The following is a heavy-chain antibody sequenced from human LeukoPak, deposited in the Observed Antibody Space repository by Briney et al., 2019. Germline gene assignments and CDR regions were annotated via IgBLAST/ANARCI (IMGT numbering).Heavy chain of an antibody. V-gene: IGHV4-39*02. CDR1: GGSTSGGNYY. J-gene: IGHJ5*02. CDR3: ARALNWFDP. Sequence: SETLSLTCIVSGGSTSGGNYYWGWIRRPPGKGLEWIGGISSSGNTYYNPSLKSRITISIDTSKNHFSLKLSSVTAADTAVYYGARALNWFDPWGQGTLVTVSS. CDR2: ISSSGNT.